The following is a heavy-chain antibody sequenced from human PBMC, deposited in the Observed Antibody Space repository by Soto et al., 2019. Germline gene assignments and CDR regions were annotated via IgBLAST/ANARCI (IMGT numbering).Heavy chain of an antibody. CDR2: IYWDDDK. CDR3: AHSSGITMGRGSYGMDV. J-gene: IGHJ6*02. V-gene: IGHV2-5*02. D-gene: IGHD3-10*01. Sequence: QITLKESGPTLVKPTQTLTLTCTFSGFSLSTSGVGVGWIRQPPGKALEWLALIYWDDDKRYSPSLKSRLTITKDTSKNQVVLTMTDMDPVDTATYYCAHSSGITMGRGSYGMDVWGQGTTVTGSS. CDR1: GFSLSTSGVG.